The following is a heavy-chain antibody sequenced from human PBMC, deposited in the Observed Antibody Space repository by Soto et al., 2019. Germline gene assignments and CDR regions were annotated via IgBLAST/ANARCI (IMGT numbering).Heavy chain of an antibody. CDR1: GFTFSGSA. Sequence: EVQLVESGGGLVQPGGSLKLSCAASGFTFSGSAMHWVRQASGKGLEWVGRIRSKANSYATAYAASVKGRFTISRDDSKNTAYLQMNSLKTEDTAVYYCTRHMEYGDYYYYYGMDVWGQGTTVTVSS. CDR3: TRHMEYGDYYYYYGMDV. D-gene: IGHD4-17*01. CDR2: IRSKANSYAT. J-gene: IGHJ6*02. V-gene: IGHV3-73*02.